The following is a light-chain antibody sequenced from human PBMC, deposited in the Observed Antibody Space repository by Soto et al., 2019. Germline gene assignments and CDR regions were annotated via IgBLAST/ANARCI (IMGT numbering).Light chain of an antibody. V-gene: IGKV3-20*01. CDR2: GAS. CDR1: QSVSSSY. J-gene: IGKJ1*01. Sequence: EIVWTQSPGALSLSPGERATLSCGASQSVSSSYLAWYQQKPGQAPRLLIYGASTRATGIPDRFSGSGSGTDFTLTISRLEPEDFAVYYWQQYGSSPRTFGQGTKVEIK. CDR3: QQYGSSPRT.